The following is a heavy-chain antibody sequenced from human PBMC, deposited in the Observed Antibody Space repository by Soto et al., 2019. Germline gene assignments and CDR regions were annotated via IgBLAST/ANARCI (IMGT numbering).Heavy chain of an antibody. D-gene: IGHD3-16*02. V-gene: IGHV3-23*01. CDR3: AKSRSGRLSNWFDP. CDR2: ISGSGGST. Sequence: AISGSGGSTYYADSVKGRFTISRDNSKNTLYLQMNSLRAEDTAVYYCAKSRSGRLSNWFDPWGQGTLVTVSS. J-gene: IGHJ5*02.